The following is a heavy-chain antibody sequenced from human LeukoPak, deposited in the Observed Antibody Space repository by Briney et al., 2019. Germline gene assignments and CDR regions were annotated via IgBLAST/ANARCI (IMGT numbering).Heavy chain of an antibody. Sequence: GSLRLSCAASGFTFSSYSMNWVRQAPGKGLEWIGEINHSGSTNYNPSLKSRVTISVDTSKNQFSLKLSSVTAADTAVYYCASGSYYYDSSGYRDYWGQGTLVTVSS. J-gene: IGHJ4*02. CDR2: INHSGST. CDR1: GFTFSSYS. CDR3: ASGSYYYDSSGYRDY. D-gene: IGHD3-22*01. V-gene: IGHV4-34*01.